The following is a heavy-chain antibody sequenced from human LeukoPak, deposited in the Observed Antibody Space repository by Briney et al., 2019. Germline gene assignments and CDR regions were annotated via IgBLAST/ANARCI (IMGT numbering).Heavy chain of an antibody. CDR1: GYSISSGYD. CDR2: IYHSGST. D-gene: IGHD3-22*01. J-gene: IGHJ4*02. CDR3: ANSGYYPPYYFDY. Sequence: SETLSLTCTVSGYSISSGYDWGWIRQPPGKGLEWIGNIYHSGSTYYNPSLKSRVTMSVDTSKNQFSLKLSSVTAADTAVYYCANSGYYPPYYFDYWGQGTLVTDSS. V-gene: IGHV4-38-2*02.